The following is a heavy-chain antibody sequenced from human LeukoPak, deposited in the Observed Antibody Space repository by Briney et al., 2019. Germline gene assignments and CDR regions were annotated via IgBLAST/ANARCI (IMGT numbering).Heavy chain of an antibody. CDR3: ARAGYSMDTEYFQH. D-gene: IGHD5-18*01. CDR2: ISSSSSYI. V-gene: IGHV3-21*01. CDR1: GFTFSSYS. J-gene: IGHJ1*01. Sequence: GGSLRLSCAASGFTFSSYSMNWVRRAPGKGLEWVSSISSSSSYIYYADSVKGRFTISRDNAKSSLYLQMNSLRAEDTAVYYCARAGYSMDTEYFQHWGQGTLVTVS.